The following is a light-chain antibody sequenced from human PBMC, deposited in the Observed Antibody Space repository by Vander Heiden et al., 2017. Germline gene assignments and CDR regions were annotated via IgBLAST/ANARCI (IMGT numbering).Light chain of an antibody. V-gene: IGKV3-20*01. CDR1: QSVSSSY. CDR2: AAS. Sequence: IVLTQSPGTLPLSPGERATLSCRASQSVSSSYLAWYQQKPGQAPRLLIYAASSRATGIPDRFSGSGSGTDFTLTISRLEPEDFAVYYCQQYGSSPWTFGQGTKVEIK. CDR3: QQYGSSPWT. J-gene: IGKJ1*01.